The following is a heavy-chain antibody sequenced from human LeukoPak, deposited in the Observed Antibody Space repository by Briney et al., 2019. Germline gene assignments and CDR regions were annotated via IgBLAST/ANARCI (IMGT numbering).Heavy chain of an antibody. CDR2: IKQDGSEK. V-gene: IGHV3-7*01. CDR1: GFTFSSYW. D-gene: IGHD6-13*01. CDR3: ARRWWQQLVVTLFYY. Sequence: PGGSLRLSWAASGFTFSSYWMSWVRQAPGKGLEWVANIKQDGSEKYYVDSVKGRFTISRDNAKNSLYLQMNSLRAEDTAVYCCARRWWQQLVVTLFYYWGQGTLVTVSS. J-gene: IGHJ4*02.